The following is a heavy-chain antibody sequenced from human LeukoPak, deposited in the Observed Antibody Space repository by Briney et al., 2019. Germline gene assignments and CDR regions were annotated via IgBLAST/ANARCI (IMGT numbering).Heavy chain of an antibody. CDR3: ARDGDYYDSSGHRGGSDY. Sequence: GASVKVSCKASGYTFTSYDINWVRQATGQGLEWMGWMNPNSGNTGYAQKFQGRVTMTRNTSISTAYMELSSLKSEDTAVYYCARDGDYYDSSGHRGGSDYWGQGTLVTVSS. V-gene: IGHV1-8*01. CDR2: MNPNSGNT. J-gene: IGHJ4*02. CDR1: GYTFTSYD. D-gene: IGHD3-22*01.